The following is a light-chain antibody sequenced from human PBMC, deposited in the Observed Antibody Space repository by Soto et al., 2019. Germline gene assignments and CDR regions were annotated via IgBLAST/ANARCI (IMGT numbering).Light chain of an antibody. CDR3: EQYNTWPIT. V-gene: IGKV3-15*01. J-gene: IGKJ5*01. CDR2: GAS. CDR1: QSVSSN. Sequence: EIVMTQSPATLSVSPGERATLSCRASQSVSSNLAWYQQKPGQAPRLLIYGASARATGIPARFSGSGSGTELTLTISSVQSKDLEVYYCEQYNTWPITCG.